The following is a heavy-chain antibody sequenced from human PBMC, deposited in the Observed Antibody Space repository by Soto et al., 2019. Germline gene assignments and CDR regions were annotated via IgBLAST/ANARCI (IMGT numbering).Heavy chain of an antibody. D-gene: IGHD2-2*01. V-gene: IGHV5-51*01. Sequence: GESLKISCETSGYNFTDYWIGWVRQMPGKGLEWVGIIYPGDSDTRYSPSFQDRVTISADQSISTAYLQWSSLKASDTAIYYCARGGYCSSTTCYSQVWFDPWGQGTPVTVSS. CDR2: IYPGDSDT. J-gene: IGHJ5*02. CDR3: ARGGYCSSTTCYSQVWFDP. CDR1: GYNFTDYW.